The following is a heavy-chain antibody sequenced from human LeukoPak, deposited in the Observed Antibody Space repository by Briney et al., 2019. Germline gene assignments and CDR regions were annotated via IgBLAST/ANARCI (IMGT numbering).Heavy chain of an antibody. CDR1: GFTFSSYE. CDR2: ISSSGSTI. V-gene: IGHV3-48*03. J-gene: IGHJ4*02. D-gene: IGHD5-18*01. Sequence: PGGSLRLSCAASGFTFSSYEMNWVRQAPGKGREWVSYISSSGSTIYYADSVKGRFTISRDNAKNSLYLQLNSLRAEDTAVYYCARVPGWGYSSPQDYWGQGTLVTVSS. CDR3: ARVPGWGYSSPQDY.